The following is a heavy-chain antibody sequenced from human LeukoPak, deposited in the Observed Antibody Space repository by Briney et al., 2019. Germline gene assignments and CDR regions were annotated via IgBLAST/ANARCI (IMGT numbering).Heavy chain of an antibody. J-gene: IGHJ5*02. CDR2: IYTSGST. CDR3: ARGPMVRGRSWFDP. Sequence: PSETLSLTCTVSGGSISSGSYYWSWIRQPAGKGLEWIGRIYTSGSTNYNPSLKSRVTISVDTSKNQISLKLSSVTAADTAVYYCARGPMVRGRSWFDPWGQGTLVTVSS. D-gene: IGHD3-10*01. CDR1: GGSISSGSYY. V-gene: IGHV4-61*02.